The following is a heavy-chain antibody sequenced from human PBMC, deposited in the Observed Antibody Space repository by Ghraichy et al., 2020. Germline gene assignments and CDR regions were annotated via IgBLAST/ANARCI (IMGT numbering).Heavy chain of an antibody. Sequence: ASVKVSCKTSGYTFIHHYIHWVRQAPGQGLEWMGWINPDNGDTKYAQKLHGRVTMTRDMYIKTAYMDLSGLRSDETAMYFCARIYRGPDSWGQGTLVTVSS. D-gene: IGHD3-10*01. J-gene: IGHJ4*02. CDR1: GYTFIHHY. CDR3: ARIYRGPDS. CDR2: INPDNGDT. V-gene: IGHV1-2*02.